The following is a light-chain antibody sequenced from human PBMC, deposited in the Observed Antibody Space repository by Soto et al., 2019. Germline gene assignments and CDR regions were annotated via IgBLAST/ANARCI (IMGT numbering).Light chain of an antibody. CDR1: SSDIGGYNF. J-gene: IGLJ1*01. V-gene: IGLV2-14*01. CDR2: DVN. Sequence: QSALTQPASVSGSPGQSITISCTGTSSDIGGYNFVSWYQQHPGKAPKLMIYDVNNRPSGVSYRFSGFKSGNTASLTISGLQPEDEAYYYCSSYTRGATDAFGTGTKLTVL. CDR3: SSYTRGATDA.